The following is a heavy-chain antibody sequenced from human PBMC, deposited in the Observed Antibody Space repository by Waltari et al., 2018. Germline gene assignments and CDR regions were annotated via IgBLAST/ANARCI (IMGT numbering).Heavy chain of an antibody. CDR1: GFTFSSYS. CDR2: ISSSSSYI. J-gene: IGHJ3*02. D-gene: IGHD3-3*01. Sequence: EVQLVESGGGLVKPGGSLRLSCAASGFTFSSYSMNWVRQAPGKGLEWVSSISSSSSYIYYADSVKGRFTISRDNAKNSLYLQMNSLRAEDTAVYYCARDYNGARYNYDFWSGYYVSAFDIWGQGTMVTVSS. V-gene: IGHV3-21*01. CDR3: ARDYNGARYNYDFWSGYYVSAFDI.